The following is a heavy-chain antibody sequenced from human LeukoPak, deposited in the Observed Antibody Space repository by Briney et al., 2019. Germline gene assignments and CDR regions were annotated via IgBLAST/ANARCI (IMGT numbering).Heavy chain of an antibody. CDR1: GGSFSGYY. V-gene: IGHV4-34*01. Sequence: SETLFLTCAVYGGSFSGYYWSWIRQPPGKGLEWIGEINHSGSTNYNPSLKSRGTISVDTSKNQFSLKLSSVTAADTAVYYCARGQGRRITIFGVVLTPHFDYWGQGTLVTVSS. D-gene: IGHD3-3*01. CDR3: ARGQGRRITIFGVVLTPHFDY. CDR2: INHSGST. J-gene: IGHJ4*02.